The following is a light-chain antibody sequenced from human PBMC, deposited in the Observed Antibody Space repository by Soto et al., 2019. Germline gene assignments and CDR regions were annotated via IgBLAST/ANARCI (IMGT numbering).Light chain of an antibody. CDR2: DVS. Sequence: QSALTQPASVSGSPGQSIAISCTGTSSDVGAYNSVSWYQQHPGRAPKLMIHDVSNRPSGVSNRFSGSKSGNTASLTISGLQAEDEADYYCSSYTSSSIYVFGTLTKATVL. CDR1: SSDVGAYNS. CDR3: SSYTSSSIYV. V-gene: IGLV2-14*03. J-gene: IGLJ1*01.